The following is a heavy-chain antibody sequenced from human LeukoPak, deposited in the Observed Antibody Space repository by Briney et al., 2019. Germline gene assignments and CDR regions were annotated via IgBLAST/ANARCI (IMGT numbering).Heavy chain of an antibody. CDR1: GGSISSYY. V-gene: IGHV4-34*01. CDR3: ARRRTVVRGVIRRSFDY. CDR2: INHSGST. J-gene: IGHJ4*02. Sequence: PSETLSLTCTVSGGSISSYYWSWIRQPPGKGLEWIGEINHSGSTNYNPSLKSRVTISVDTSKNQFSLKLSSVTAADTAVYYCARRRTVVRGVIRRSFDYWGQGTLVTVSS. D-gene: IGHD3-10*01.